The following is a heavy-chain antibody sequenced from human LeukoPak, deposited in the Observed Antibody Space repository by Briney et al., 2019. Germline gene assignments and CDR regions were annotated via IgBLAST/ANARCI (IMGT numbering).Heavy chain of an antibody. Sequence: ETLSLTCTVSGYSISSGYYWGWIRQPPGKGLEWVANIKQDGSEKYYVDSVKGRFTISRDNAKNSLYLQMNSLRAEDTAVYYCARKGDYWGQGTLVTVSS. CDR2: IKQDGSEK. J-gene: IGHJ4*02. CDR1: GYSISSGYY. CDR3: ARKGDY. V-gene: IGHV3-7*01.